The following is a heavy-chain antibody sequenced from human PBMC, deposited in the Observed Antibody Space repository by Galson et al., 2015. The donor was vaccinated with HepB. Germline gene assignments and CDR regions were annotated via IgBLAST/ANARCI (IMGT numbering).Heavy chain of an antibody. J-gene: IGHJ4*02. D-gene: IGHD6-19*01. CDR2: IWTDGSNK. V-gene: IGHV3-33*01. CDR1: GFAFGNYG. Sequence: SLRLSCAASGFAFGNYGMHWVRQAPGKGLEWMALIWTDGSNKHYADSLKGRFRISRDNTKNTLFLEADSLGAEDTAVYYWAREDATITVAALEYWGQGVLVTVSS. CDR3: AREDATITVAALEY.